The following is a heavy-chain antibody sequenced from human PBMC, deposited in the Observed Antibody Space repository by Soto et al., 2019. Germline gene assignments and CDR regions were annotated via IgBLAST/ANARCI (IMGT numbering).Heavy chain of an antibody. CDR2: IIPISGTT. D-gene: IGHD2-8*02. Sequence: QVQLVQSGAEVKRPESSMKVSCKPSGGTFNNYAINWVRQAPGQGLEWMGAIIPISGTTKYAQKFQGRVTITADKSTSTVYMDLSSLRSEDSAVYYCARWGGLSCSGAVCFKKTFDYCGQGTLVTVSS. CDR3: ARWGGLSCSGAVCFKKTFDY. J-gene: IGHJ4*02. V-gene: IGHV1-69*06. CDR1: GGTFNNYA.